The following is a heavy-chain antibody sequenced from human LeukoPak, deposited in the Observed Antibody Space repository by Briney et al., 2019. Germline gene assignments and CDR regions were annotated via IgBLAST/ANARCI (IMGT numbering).Heavy chain of an antibody. V-gene: IGHV4-34*01. J-gene: IGHJ4*02. CDR2: INHSGRT. D-gene: IGHD6-19*01. Sequence: SETLSLTCAVYGGSFSGYYWSWIRQPPGKGLEWIGEINHSGRTNYNPSLKSRVTISVDTYKNKFSLKLSSVTAADTAVYYCARGSPQSLVRLYYFDYWGQGTLVTVSS. CDR3: ARGSPQSLVRLYYFDY. CDR1: GGSFSGYY.